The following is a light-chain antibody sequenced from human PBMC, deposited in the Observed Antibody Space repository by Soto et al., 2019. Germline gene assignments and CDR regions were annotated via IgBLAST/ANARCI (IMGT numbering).Light chain of an antibody. CDR1: QGVSNY. V-gene: IGKV3-11*01. J-gene: IGKJ5*01. Sequence: EIVLTQSPATLSLSPGERATLSCRASQGVSNYLAWYQQKPGQASRLLIYDAYNRAGGVPARFRGSGSATDFTLTINSREHEDFAVYYCQQRSSWPPITFGLGTRREIK. CDR2: DAY. CDR3: QQRSSWPPIT.